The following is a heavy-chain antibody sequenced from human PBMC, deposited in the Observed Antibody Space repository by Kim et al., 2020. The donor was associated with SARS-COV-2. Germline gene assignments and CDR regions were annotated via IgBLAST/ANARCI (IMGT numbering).Heavy chain of an antibody. D-gene: IGHD5-12*01. V-gene: IGHV3-7*01. Sequence: GGSLRLSCAVSGFIFSNYWMSWVRQAPGKGLEWVANINRVGSEKYYVDSVKGRFTISRDNAKDALYLQMNSLTADDSAVYYCVRLQVAYSGYGESFDCWGQGTQVIVSS. CDR1: GFIFSNYW. CDR2: INRVGSEK. CDR3: VRLQVAYSGYGESFDC. J-gene: IGHJ4*02.